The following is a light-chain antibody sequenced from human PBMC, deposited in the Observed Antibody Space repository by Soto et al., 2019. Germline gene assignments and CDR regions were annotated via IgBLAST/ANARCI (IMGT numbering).Light chain of an antibody. CDR2: EAS. CDR1: QSVGNN. V-gene: IGKV3-11*01. J-gene: IGKJ2*02. CDR3: QQRGKWPST. Sequence: EIVLTQSPATLSLSPGERATLSCRASQSVGNNLAWYQQKPGQAPGLLIYEASTRATGIPARFSGSGSGTDFTLTISSLEPEDFAVYYCQQRGKWPSTFGPGTKVEMK.